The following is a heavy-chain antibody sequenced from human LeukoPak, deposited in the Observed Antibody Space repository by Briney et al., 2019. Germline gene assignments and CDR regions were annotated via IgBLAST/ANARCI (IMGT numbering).Heavy chain of an antibody. J-gene: IGHJ4*02. CDR1: GYTFTSYY. CDR2: INPSDSST. D-gene: IGHD2-21*02. CDR3: ARVPTWVTAKGRARNFDY. V-gene: IGHV1-46*01. Sequence: ASVKVSCKASGYTFTSYYMHWVRQAPGQGLEWMGIINPSDSSTTYAQNFQGRVTMTRDTSTSTVYVELSSLRSEDTAVYYCARVPTWVTAKGRARNFDYWGQGTLVTVSS.